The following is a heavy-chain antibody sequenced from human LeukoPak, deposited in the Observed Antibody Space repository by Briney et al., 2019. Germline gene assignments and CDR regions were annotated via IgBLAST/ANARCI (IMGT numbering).Heavy chain of an antibody. CDR1: GFTFKIYW. Sequence: GGSLRLSCTASGFTFKIYWMSWVRQAPGKGLEWVANIRQDGSEKYYVDSVKGRFTISRDNAKNSLSLQMNSLRAEDTAVYYCAKDGPRSSSRCNWFDPWGQGTLVTVSS. J-gene: IGHJ5*02. D-gene: IGHD2-2*01. CDR2: IRQDGSEK. CDR3: AKDGPRSSSRCNWFDP. V-gene: IGHV3-7*03.